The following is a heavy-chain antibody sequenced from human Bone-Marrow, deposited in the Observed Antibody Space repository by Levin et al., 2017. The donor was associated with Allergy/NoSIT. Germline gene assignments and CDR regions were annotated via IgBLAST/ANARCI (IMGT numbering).Heavy chain of an antibody. CDR3: ASSLDTVTTKGNHDNHYMDV. CDR2: IIPIFGTA. V-gene: IGHV1-69*06. D-gene: IGHD4-11*01. Sequence: SVKVSCKASGCTFSSYTISWVRQAPGQGLEWMGGIIPIFGTANYAQKFQGRVTITADTSTSTAYMELSSLRSEDTAVYYCASSLDTVTTKGNHDNHYMDVWGKGTTVTVSS. J-gene: IGHJ6*03. CDR1: GCTFSSYT.